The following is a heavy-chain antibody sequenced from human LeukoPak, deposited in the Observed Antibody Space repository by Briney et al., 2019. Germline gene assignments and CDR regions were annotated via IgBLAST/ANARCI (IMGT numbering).Heavy chain of an antibody. Sequence: SETLSLTCTVSGDSISSRTYYWGWIRQPPGKGLEWLGSIFYSGSTYYNPSLHNRVTMSVDTSKNQFSLKVSSVTAADTAVYYCARDWGYSSSWAKLFDYWGQGTLVTVSS. D-gene: IGHD6-13*01. CDR1: GDSISSRTYY. CDR3: ARDWGYSSSWAKLFDY. V-gene: IGHV4-39*07. J-gene: IGHJ4*02. CDR2: IFYSGST.